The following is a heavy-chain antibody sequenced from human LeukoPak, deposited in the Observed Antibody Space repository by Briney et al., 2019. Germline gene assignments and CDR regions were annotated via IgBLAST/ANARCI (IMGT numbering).Heavy chain of an antibody. V-gene: IGHV3-53*01. J-gene: IGHJ6*03. CDR1: GFTVSFNY. CDR2: IYSGWCT. Sequence: GGSLRLSCVASGFTVSFNYMSWVRRAPGKGLEGISVIYSGWCTYYADSVKGRFTISRDDSKNTLYLQMNSQRAEDTAIYYCARAQWRTYSYYYMDVWGKGTTVTVSS. CDR3: ARAQWRTYSYYYMDV. D-gene: IGHD6-19*01.